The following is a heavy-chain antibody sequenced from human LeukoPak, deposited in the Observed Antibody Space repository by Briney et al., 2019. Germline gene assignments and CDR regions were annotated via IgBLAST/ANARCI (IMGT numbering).Heavy chain of an antibody. V-gene: IGHV3-43*02. J-gene: IGHJ6*02. D-gene: IGHD5-18*01. CDR3: ARDTEGYIYGYYYYGMDV. CDR2: ISGERHST. CDR1: GFTFDEYA. Sequence: GGSLRLSCAASGFTFDEYAMHWDRQAPGNGLEWVSPISGERHSTTYAGSVKGRFTIARDHSKNSLYLQMNSMRNDDTALYYCARDTEGYIYGYYYYGMDVWGQGTTVTVSS.